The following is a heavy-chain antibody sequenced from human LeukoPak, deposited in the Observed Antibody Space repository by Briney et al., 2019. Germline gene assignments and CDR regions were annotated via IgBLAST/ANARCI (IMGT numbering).Heavy chain of an antibody. CDR1: GFTFSSYG. J-gene: IGHJ3*02. V-gene: IGHV3-30*18. CDR3: AKSLFTSATGTGRAFHI. CDR2: ISYDGSNK. Sequence: GGSLRLSCAASGFTFSSYGMHWVRQAPGKGLEWVAVISYDGSNKYYADSVKGRFTISRDNSKNTLCLQMNSLRAEDTAVYYCAKSLFTSATGTGRAFHIWGQGTMVTVSS. D-gene: IGHD1-1*01.